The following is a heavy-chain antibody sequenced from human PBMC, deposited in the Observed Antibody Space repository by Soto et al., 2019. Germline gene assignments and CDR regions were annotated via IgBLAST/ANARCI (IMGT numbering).Heavy chain of an antibody. D-gene: IGHD2-2*01. Sequence: ASVKVSCKASGYTFTSYGISWVRQAPGQGLEWMGWISAYNGNTNYAQKLQGRVTMTTDTSTNTGYMELRSLRSDDTAVYYCAREWNDCSTGMCYVSYYYHGMDVWGQGTTVTASS. CDR3: AREWNDCSTGMCYVSYYYHGMDV. V-gene: IGHV1-18*01. CDR2: ISAYNGNT. J-gene: IGHJ6*02. CDR1: GYTFTSYG.